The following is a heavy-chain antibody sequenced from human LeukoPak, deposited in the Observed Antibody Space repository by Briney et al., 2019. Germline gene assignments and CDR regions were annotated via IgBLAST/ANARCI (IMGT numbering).Heavy chain of an antibody. Sequence: GGSLRLTCAASELHAMTWVRQGPGKGLEWVSSITGDYATYSADPAKGRFTTSRDNSKNIVYLQMDSLRDDDTAVYYCAKGAASGLVDWFDPWGQGTLVTVSS. V-gene: IGHV3-23*01. J-gene: IGHJ5*02. CDR1: ELHA. D-gene: IGHD3-22*01. CDR3: AKGAASGLVDWFDP. CDR2: ITGDYAT.